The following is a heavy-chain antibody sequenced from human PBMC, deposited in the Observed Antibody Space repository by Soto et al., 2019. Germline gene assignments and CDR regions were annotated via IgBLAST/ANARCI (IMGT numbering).Heavy chain of an antibody. D-gene: IGHD2-2*01. CDR3: ARDYCSSTSCYDNWFDP. CDR2: IWYDGSNK. CDR1: GFTFSSYG. Sequence: PGGSLRLSCAASGFTFSSYGVHWVRQAPGKGLEWVAVIWYDGSNKYYADSVKGRFTISRDNSKNTLYLQMNSLRAEDTAVYYCARDYCSSTSCYDNWFDPWGQGTLVTVSS. V-gene: IGHV3-33*01. J-gene: IGHJ5*02.